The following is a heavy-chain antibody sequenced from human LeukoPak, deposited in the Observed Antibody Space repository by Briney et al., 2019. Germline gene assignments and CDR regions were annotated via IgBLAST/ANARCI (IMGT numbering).Heavy chain of an antibody. J-gene: IGHJ4*02. CDR3: AKCNRYYYDSSGYSAADY. Sequence: GGSLRLSCAASGFTFSNYAMSWVRQAPGKGLEWVSAISGSGAYTYYADSVKGRLTISRDNSKNTLYLQMNSLRAEDTAVYYCAKCNRYYYDSSGYSAADYWGQGTLVTVSS. CDR2: ISGSGAYT. V-gene: IGHV3-23*01. D-gene: IGHD3-22*01. CDR1: GFTFSNYA.